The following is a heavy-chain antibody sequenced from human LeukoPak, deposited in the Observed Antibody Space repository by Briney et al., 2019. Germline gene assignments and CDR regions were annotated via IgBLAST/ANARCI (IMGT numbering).Heavy chain of an antibody. V-gene: IGHV1-2*02. CDR1: GYTFTGYY. J-gene: IGHJ5*02. D-gene: IGHD3-9*01. CDR2: INSDSGFT. CDR3: ARNFDLKGFDP. Sequence: ASVKVSCKASGYTFTGYYMNWVRQAPGQGLEWMGWINSDSGFTKYAQKFQGRVTMTRDTSITTVYMDLTRLTSDDTAVYYCARNFDLKGFDPWGQGTLVTVSS.